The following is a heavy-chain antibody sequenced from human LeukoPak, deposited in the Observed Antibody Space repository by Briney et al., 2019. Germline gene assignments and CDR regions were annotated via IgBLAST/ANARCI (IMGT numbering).Heavy chain of an antibody. D-gene: IGHD4-11*01. J-gene: IGHJ3*02. CDR1: GGSISSYY. Sequence: PSETLSLTCTVSGGSISSYYWSWIRQPAGKGLEWIGRIYTSGSTNYNPSLKSRVTMSVDTSKNQFSLKLSSVTAADTAVYYCAREMTTVTKDDAFDIWGQGTMVTVSS. CDR2: IYTSGST. V-gene: IGHV4-4*07. CDR3: AREMTTVTKDDAFDI.